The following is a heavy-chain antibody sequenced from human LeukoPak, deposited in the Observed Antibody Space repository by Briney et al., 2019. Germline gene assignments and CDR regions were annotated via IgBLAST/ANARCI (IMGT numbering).Heavy chain of an antibody. J-gene: IGHJ4*02. Sequence: GESLKISCATSGFTFSTSWMHWVRQAPGKGLVWVSRINTDGNTRDYADSVKGRFTISRDNAKNTLYPQMNSLRAEDTAVYYCVRDMGYYDKVWGQGTLVTVSS. D-gene: IGHD3-22*01. V-gene: IGHV3-74*01. CDR3: VRDMGYYDKV. CDR1: GFTFSTSW. CDR2: INTDGNTR.